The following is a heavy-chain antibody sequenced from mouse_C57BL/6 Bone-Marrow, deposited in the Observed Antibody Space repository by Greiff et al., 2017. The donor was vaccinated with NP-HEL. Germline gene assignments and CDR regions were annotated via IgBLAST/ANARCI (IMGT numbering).Heavy chain of an antibody. CDR1: GYTFTSYG. CDR2: IYPRSGNT. V-gene: IGHV1-81*01. J-gene: IGHJ4*01. Sequence: VQRVESGAELARPGASVKLSCKASGYTFTSYGISWVKQRTGQGLEWIGEIYPRSGNTYYNEKFKGKATLTADKSSSTAYMELRSLTSEDSAVYFCARNYGRYYYAMDYWGQGTSVTVSS. CDR3: ARNYGRYYYAMDY. D-gene: IGHD1-1*02.